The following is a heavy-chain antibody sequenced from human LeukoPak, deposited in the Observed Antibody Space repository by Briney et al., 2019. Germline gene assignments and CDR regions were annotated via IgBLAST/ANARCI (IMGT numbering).Heavy chain of an antibody. V-gene: IGHV5-51*01. CDR2: IYPGDSDT. D-gene: IGHD3-10*01. Sequence: GESLQISSHGPGFTFSNYWIAWVRPIPGKGVEWRGIIYPGDSDTRHSPSCLGQVTISADKSISTAYLQWSSLKASDTAMYYCARHIGWFGELLLGGYYFNYYMDVWGKGTTVTVSS. J-gene: IGHJ6*03. CDR3: ARHIGWFGELLLGGYYFNYYMDV. CDR1: GFTFSNYW.